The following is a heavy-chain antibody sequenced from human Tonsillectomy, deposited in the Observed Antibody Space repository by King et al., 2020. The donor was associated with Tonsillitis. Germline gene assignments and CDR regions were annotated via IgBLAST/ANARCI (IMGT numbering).Heavy chain of an antibody. CDR3: ARTYGSGTYSYAV. CDR1: GFTFSTYS. D-gene: IGHD3-10*01. CDR2: IGSSGSHI. V-gene: IGHV3-21*01. Sequence: VQLVESGGGLVKPGGSLRVSCAASGFTFSTYSMHWVRQAPGKGLEWVSSIGSSGSHIFYADSLKGRFTISRENTENALVLQMDGLRAEDTAVYYCARTYGSGTYSYAVWGKGTTVTVSS. J-gene: IGHJ6*04.